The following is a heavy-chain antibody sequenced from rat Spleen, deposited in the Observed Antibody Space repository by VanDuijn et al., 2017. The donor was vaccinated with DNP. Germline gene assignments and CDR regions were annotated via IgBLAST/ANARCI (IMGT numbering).Heavy chain of an antibody. Sequence: EVQLVETGGGLVQPGRSLKLSCVASGFTFSYYGMVWVRQAPKKGLEWVASISASGGSTSYRDSVKGRFTISRDNAKSILYLQMDSLRSEDTATFYCTTDFERGYWGQGVMVTVSS. CDR1: GFTFSYYG. J-gene: IGHJ2*01. CDR3: TTDFERGY. CDR2: ISASGGST. D-gene: IGHD1-11*01. V-gene: IGHV5-27*01.